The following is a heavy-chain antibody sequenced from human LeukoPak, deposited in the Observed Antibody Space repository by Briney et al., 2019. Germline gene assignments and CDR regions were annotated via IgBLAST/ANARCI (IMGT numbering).Heavy chain of an antibody. D-gene: IGHD3-22*01. CDR3: AKATAHYYDSSGPH. CDR2: ISGSGGST. V-gene: IGHV3-23*01. J-gene: IGHJ4*02. CDR1: GFTFSSYS. Sequence: GGSPRLSCAASGFTFSSYSMNWVRQAPGKGLEWVSAISGSGGSTYYADSVKGRFTISRDNSKNTLYLQMNSLRAEDTAVYYCAKATAHYYDSSGPHWGQGTLVTVSS.